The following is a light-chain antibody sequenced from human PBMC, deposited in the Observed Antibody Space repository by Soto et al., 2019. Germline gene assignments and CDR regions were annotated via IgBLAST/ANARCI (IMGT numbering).Light chain of an antibody. CDR3: QQYDHPPYT. V-gene: IGKV1-33*01. CDR2: DAS. J-gene: IGKJ2*01. Sequence: DIKLTKSPSSLSAAVGDKVTFPCQASQAISKYLNWYQQKPGKAPKLLIYDASNLERGVPSRFSGSGSGTDFSLTVDSLQPEDTATYYCQQYDHPPYTFGQGTKLEIK. CDR1: QAISKY.